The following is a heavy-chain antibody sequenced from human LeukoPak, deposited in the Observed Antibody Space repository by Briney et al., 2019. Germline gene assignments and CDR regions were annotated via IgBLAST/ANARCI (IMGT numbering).Heavy chain of an antibody. D-gene: IGHD3-22*01. V-gene: IGHV3-23*01. CDR1: GFTFSSYA. CDR2: ISGSGGST. J-gene: IGHJ5*02. CDR3: AKDLSYYDSSGYYFWFDP. Sequence: GGSLRLSCAASGFTFSSYAMSWVRQAPGKGLEWVSAISGSGGSTYYADSVKGRFTISRDNSKNTLYLQMNSLRAEDTAVYYCAKDLSYYDSSGYYFWFDPWGQGTLVTVSS.